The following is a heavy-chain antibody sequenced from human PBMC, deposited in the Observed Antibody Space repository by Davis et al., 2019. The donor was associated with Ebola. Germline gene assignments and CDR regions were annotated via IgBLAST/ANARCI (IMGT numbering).Heavy chain of an antibody. Sequence: GESLKISCTDSVITFSSYAMTWVRQAPGKGLEWVSAISGSGGSTYYADSVKGRFTISRDNSKKTLYLQMNSLRAEDTAVYYCAKDRSWELPGFFDYWGQGTLVTVSS. D-gene: IGHD1-26*01. J-gene: IGHJ4*02. CDR1: VITFSSYA. CDR2: ISGSGGST. CDR3: AKDRSWELPGFFDY. V-gene: IGHV3-23*01.